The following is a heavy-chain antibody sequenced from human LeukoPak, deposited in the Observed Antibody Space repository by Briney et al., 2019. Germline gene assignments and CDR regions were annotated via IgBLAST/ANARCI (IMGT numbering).Heavy chain of an antibody. D-gene: IGHD6-19*01. J-gene: IGHJ6*02. V-gene: IGHV1-8*01. CDR3: ARGDFIAVAGTDYYYYGMDV. Sequence: ASVKVSCKASGYTFTSYDINWVRQATGQGLEWMGWMNPNSGNTGYAQKFQGRVTMTRNTSISTAYMELSSLRSEDTAVYYCARGDFIAVAGTDYYYYGMDVWGQGTTVTVSS. CDR2: MNPNSGNT. CDR1: GYTFTSYD.